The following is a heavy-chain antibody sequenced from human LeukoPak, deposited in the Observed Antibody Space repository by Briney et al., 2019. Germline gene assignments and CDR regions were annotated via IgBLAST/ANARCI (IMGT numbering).Heavy chain of an antibody. J-gene: IGHJ4*02. CDR2: IKQDGSEK. Sequence: GGSLRLSCVASGFTFRTYWMSWVRQAPGKGLEWVANIKQDGSEKYYLDSVKGRFTISRDNAKNSLYLQMNSLRAEDTAVYYCARDIYYYDSSGYYHFDYWGQGTLVTVSS. CDR1: GFTFRTYW. CDR3: ARDIYYYDSSGYYHFDY. V-gene: IGHV3-7*01. D-gene: IGHD3-22*01.